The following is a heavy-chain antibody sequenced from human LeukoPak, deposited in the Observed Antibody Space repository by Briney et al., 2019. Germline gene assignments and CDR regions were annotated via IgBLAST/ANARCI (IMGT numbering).Heavy chain of an antibody. Sequence: SETLSLTCAVYDGSFSGYYWTWIRQPPGKGLEWIGEIIDTGSTKYNSSLKSRVTISVDTSKNQFSLKLSSVTAADTAVYYCARRGMVRGVIRGGWFDPWGQGTLVTVSS. D-gene: IGHD3-10*01. V-gene: IGHV4-34*12. CDR3: ARRGMVRGVIRGGWFDP. CDR1: DGSFSGYY. J-gene: IGHJ5*02. CDR2: IIDTGST.